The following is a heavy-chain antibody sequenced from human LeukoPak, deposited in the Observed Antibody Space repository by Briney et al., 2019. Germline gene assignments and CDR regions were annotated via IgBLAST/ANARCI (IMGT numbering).Heavy chain of an antibody. J-gene: IGHJ4*02. Sequence: GASVKVSCKASGYTFTGHYMHWMRQAPGQGLEWMGWISPSGGTNYAQKFQGRVTMTRDTSISTAHMELSGLTSDDTAVYYCASVTYSDYDDFDSWGQGTLVTVSS. CDR2: ISPSGGT. CDR1: GYTFTGHY. CDR3: ASVTYSDYDDFDS. D-gene: IGHD3-22*01. V-gene: IGHV1-2*02.